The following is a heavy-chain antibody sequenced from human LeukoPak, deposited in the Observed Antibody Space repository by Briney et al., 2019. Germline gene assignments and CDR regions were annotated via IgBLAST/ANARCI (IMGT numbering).Heavy chain of an antibody. CDR2: IIPIFGTA. D-gene: IGHD2-2*02. Sequence: SVKVSCKASGYTFTSYGISWVRQAPGQGLEWMGGIIPIFGTASYAQKFQGRVTMTRDMSTSTVYMELSSLRSEDTAVYYCARAGRLCVGTSCYRSSYYYYYMDVWGKGTTVTVSS. CDR3: ARAGRLCVGTSCYRSSYYYYYMDV. CDR1: GYTFTSYG. V-gene: IGHV1-69*05. J-gene: IGHJ6*03.